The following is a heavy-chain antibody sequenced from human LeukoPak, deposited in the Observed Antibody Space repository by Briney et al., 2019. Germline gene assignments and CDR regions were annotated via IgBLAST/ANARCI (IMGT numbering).Heavy chain of an antibody. CDR3: ARATDASSGYFWFDP. Sequence: SETLSLTCSVSVGSICGYNWRCLRQSPGEGVECFVHIYYCESPKYNPPLESRVTISLDTPQNLFSLTMESVTARDTGMYFRARATDASSGYFWFDPWGQGTLVSVSS. CDR2: IYYCESP. V-gene: IGHV4-59*01. D-gene: IGHD3-22*01. CDR1: VGSICGYN. J-gene: IGHJ5*02.